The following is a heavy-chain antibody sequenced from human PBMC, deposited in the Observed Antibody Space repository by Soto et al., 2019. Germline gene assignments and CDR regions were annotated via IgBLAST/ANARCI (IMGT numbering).Heavy chain of an antibody. J-gene: IGHJ5*02. D-gene: IGHD3-22*01. V-gene: IGHV1-69*01. Sequence: QVQLVQSGAEVKKPGSSVKVSCKASGGTFSSYAISWVRQAPGQGLEWMGGIIPIFGTANYAQKFQGRVTITADESTSTAYMELSSLRSEDTAVYYCARERGYYDSSGYQKTHNWLDPWGQGTLVTVSS. CDR1: GGTFSSYA. CDR2: IIPIFGTA. CDR3: ARERGYYDSSGYQKTHNWLDP.